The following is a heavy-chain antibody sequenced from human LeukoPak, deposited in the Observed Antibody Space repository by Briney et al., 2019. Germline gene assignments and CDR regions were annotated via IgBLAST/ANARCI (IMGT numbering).Heavy chain of an antibody. D-gene: IGHD3-9*01. Sequence: GGSLRLSCAASGFTFSSYGMHWVRQAPGKGLEWVAFIRYDGSNKYYADSVKGRFTISRDNSKNTLYLQMNSLRAEDTAVYYCASPVGLSYDISTGIPADSFDYWGQGALVTVSS. CDR3: ASPVGLSYDISTGIPADSFDY. J-gene: IGHJ4*02. V-gene: IGHV3-30*02. CDR1: GFTFSSYG. CDR2: IRYDGSNK.